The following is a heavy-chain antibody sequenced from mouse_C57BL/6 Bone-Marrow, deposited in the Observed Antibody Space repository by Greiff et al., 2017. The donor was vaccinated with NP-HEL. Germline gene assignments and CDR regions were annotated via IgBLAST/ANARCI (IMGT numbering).Heavy chain of an antibody. CDR2: IWTGGGT. D-gene: IGHD2-1*01. V-gene: IGHV2-9-1*01. J-gene: IGHJ4*01. CDR1: GFSLTSYA. CDR3: ARNLLIYYGNLYAMDY. Sequence: VKLMESGPGLVAPSQSLSITCTVSGFSLTSYAISWVRQPPGKGLEWLGVIWTGGGTNYNSALKSRLSISKDNSKRQVFLKMNSLQTDDTARYYCARNLLIYYGNLYAMDYWGQGTSVTVSS.